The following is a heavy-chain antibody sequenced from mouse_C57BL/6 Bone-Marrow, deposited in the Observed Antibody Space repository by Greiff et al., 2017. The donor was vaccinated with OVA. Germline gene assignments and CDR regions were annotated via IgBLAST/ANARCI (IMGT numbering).Heavy chain of an antibody. J-gene: IGHJ4*01. V-gene: IGHV1-53*01. CDR1: GYTFTSYW. CDR2: INPSNGGT. CDR3: ARGKWRDYAMDY. Sequence: QVQLQQPGTELVKPGASVKLSCKASGYTFTSYWMHWVKQRPGQGLEWIGNINPSNGGTNYNEKFKSKATLTVDKSSSTAYMQLSSLTSEDSAVYYGARGKWRDYAMDYGGQGTAVTVSS.